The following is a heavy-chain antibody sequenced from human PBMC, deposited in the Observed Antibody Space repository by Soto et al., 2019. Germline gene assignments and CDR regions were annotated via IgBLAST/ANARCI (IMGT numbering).Heavy chain of an antibody. D-gene: IGHD1-26*01. CDR1: GYSFISHY. V-gene: IGHV1-46*01. CDR3: ARVKRSTSRLDP. CDR2: IHPAGINT. J-gene: IGHJ5*02. Sequence: ASVKVSCKAFGYSFISHYMHWVRQAPGQGLEWMGTIHPAGINTAYAQKFQGRVTMTTDTSKNQFSLKLTSVTPADTAIYYCARVKRSTSRLDPWGQGTLVTVSS.